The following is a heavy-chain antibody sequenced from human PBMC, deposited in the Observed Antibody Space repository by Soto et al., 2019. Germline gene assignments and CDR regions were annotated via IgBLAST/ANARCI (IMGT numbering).Heavy chain of an antibody. J-gene: IGHJ4*02. D-gene: IGHD6-13*01. V-gene: IGHV4-39*01. CDR1: GGSISSTFYY. CDR3: ARGEGILQNSISSSWIVGLDY. CDR2: IYYSGST. Sequence: SETLSLTCTVSGGSISSTFYYWVWIRQPPGKGLEWIGSIYYSGSTSYNPSHNPSLKSRLTMSVDTSKNQFSLKLSSVTAADTAVYYCARGEGILQNSISSSWIVGLDYWGQGTLVTVSS.